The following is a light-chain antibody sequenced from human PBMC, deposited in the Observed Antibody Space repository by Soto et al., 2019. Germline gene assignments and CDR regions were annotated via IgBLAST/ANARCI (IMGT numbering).Light chain of an antibody. CDR2: KAS. J-gene: IGKJ1*01. Sequence: DIHLSQSPSLLSASVGDRVTITCRASQSISSWLARYQQKPGKAPKLLIYKASSLESGVPSRFSGSGSGTEFTLTISSLQPDDFATYYCQQYNSYSWTFGQGTKVDI. CDR1: QSISSW. V-gene: IGKV1-5*03. CDR3: QQYNSYSWT.